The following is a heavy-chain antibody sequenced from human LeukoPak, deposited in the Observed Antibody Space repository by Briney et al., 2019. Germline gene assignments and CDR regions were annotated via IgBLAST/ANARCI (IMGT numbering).Heavy chain of an antibody. CDR3: TTDDAYWYTGY. J-gene: IGHJ4*02. V-gene: IGHV3-15*01. Sequence: GGSLRLSCAASGFSFSSYSMNWVRQAPGKGLEWAGRIKSKTDGGTTDYAAPVKGRFTISRDDSKNTLYLQMNSLKTEDTAVYYCTTDDAYWYTGYWGQGTLVTVSS. D-gene: IGHD3-16*01. CDR1: GFSFSSYS. CDR2: IKSKTDGGTT.